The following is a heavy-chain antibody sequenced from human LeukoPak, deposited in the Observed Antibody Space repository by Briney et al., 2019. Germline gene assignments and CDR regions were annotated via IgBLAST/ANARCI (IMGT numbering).Heavy chain of an antibody. CDR1: GGSISSYY. CDR3: ARGTSSHILIGGGYWFDP. CDR2: IYYSGST. V-gene: IGHV4-59*01. J-gene: IGHJ5*02. Sequence: PSETLSLTCTVSGGSISSYYWSWIRQPPGKGLEWIGYIYYSGSTNYNPSLKSRVTISVDTSKNQFSLKLSSVTAADTAVYYCARGTSSHILIGGGYWFDPWGQGTLVTVSS. D-gene: IGHD3-9*01.